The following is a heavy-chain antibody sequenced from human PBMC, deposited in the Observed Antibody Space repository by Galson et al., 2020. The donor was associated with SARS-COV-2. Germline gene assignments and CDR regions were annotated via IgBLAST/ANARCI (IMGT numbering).Heavy chain of an antibody. CDR3: ASCPLLGWLPYGMDV. V-gene: IGHV4-34*01. D-gene: IGHD3-3*01. CDR2: INHSGST. J-gene: IGHJ6*02. Sequence: SETLSLTCAVYGGSFSGYYWSWIRQPPGKGLEWIGEINHSGSTNYNPSLKSRVTISVDTSKNQFSLKLSSVTAADTAVYYCASCPLLGWLPYGMDVWGQGTTVTVSS. CDR1: GGSFSGYY.